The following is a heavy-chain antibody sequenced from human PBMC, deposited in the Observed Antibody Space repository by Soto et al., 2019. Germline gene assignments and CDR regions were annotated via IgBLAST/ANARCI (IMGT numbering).Heavy chain of an antibody. Sequence: VQLLESGGGLVQPGESLRLSCSASGFPFSSYAMSWVRQAPGKGLEWVSAISGSGGSTYYAESVKGRFTISRDNSENTLYLQMNSLRAEDTALYFCAKRLYSSNYYAAFDYWGQGTLVTVSS. CDR1: GFPFSSYA. CDR2: ISGSGGST. J-gene: IGHJ4*02. V-gene: IGHV3-23*01. CDR3: AKRLYSSNYYAAFDY. D-gene: IGHD6-13*01.